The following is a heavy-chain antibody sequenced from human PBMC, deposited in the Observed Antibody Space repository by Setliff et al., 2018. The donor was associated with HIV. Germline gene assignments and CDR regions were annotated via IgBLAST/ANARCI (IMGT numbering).Heavy chain of an antibody. V-gene: IGHV4-31*03. CDR1: GGSINSGHYY. Sequence: SETLSLTCTVSGGSINSGHYYWSWIRHHPGKGLEWIGYIYYTGSTYFNPSLKSRITLSIDTSKNQFSLKMSSVTAADTAVYYCARDRYAGEIDYWGQGTLVTVSS. CDR2: IYYTGST. CDR3: ARDRYAGEIDY. D-gene: IGHD3-10*01. J-gene: IGHJ4*02.